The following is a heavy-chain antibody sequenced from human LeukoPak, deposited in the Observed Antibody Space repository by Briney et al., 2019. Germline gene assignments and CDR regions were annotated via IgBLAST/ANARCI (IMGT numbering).Heavy chain of an antibody. CDR2: IYHSGST. Sequence: SETLSLTCAVSGGSIGDSYWWTWVRQPPGKGLEWIGEIYHSGSTNYNPSLKSRVTISVDTSKNQFSLKLSSVTAADTAVYYCARGDGYSSSWFDYWGQGTLVTVSS. J-gene: IGHJ4*02. CDR1: GGSIGDSYW. CDR3: ARGDGYSSSWFDY. D-gene: IGHD6-13*01. V-gene: IGHV4-4*02.